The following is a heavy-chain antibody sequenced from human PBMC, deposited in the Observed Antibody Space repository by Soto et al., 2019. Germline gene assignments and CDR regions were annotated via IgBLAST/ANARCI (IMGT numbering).Heavy chain of an antibody. CDR2: ISAYTDTP. J-gene: IGHJ5*01. Sequence: QVQLVQSGAEVKKPGASVKVSCRASGYTFTNFGVTWVRRAPGQGLEWMGSISAYTDTPNYAQKLQGRVTMTIKTSTRTAYRDLRSLTSDDRAVYYCARVIPGVEAWFDSWGQGTLVTVS. CDR1: GYTFTNFG. CDR3: ARVIPGVEAWFDS. V-gene: IGHV1-18*01. D-gene: IGHD2-2*01.